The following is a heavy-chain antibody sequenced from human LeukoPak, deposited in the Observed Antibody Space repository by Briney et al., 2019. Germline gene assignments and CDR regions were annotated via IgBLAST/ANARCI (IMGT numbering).Heavy chain of an antibody. J-gene: IGHJ5*02. CDR3: AKDPSGVTIQKFDP. CDR2: ISGSGGST. CDR1: GFTFSSYA. V-gene: IGHV3-23*01. D-gene: IGHD2-21*02. Sequence: GGSLRLSCAVSGFTFSSYAMSWVRQAPGKGLEWVSAISGSGGSTYYADSVKGRFTISRDNSKNTLYLQMNSLRAEDTAVYYCAKDPSGVTIQKFDPWGQGTLVTVSS.